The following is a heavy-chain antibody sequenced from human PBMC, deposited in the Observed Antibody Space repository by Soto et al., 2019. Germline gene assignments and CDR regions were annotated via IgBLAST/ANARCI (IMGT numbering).Heavy chain of an antibody. CDR1: GASVRSGDYY. D-gene: IGHD4-17*01. CDR2: VYNSGGS. V-gene: IGHV4-30-4*01. CDR3: VGKGTTDDY. J-gene: IGHJ4*02. Sequence: PSETLSLTCSVSGASVRSGDYYWSSIRQAPGKGLEWIGYVYNSGGSYYSPSLKGRLTISIDTSKNQFSLKLNSVTAADTAIYYCVGKGTTDDYWGRGTLVTVSS.